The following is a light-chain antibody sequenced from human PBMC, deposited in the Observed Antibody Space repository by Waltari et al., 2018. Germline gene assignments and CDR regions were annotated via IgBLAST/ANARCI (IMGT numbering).Light chain of an antibody. J-gene: IGLJ3*02. CDR1: SRAVGANHS. CDR2: DVS. Sequence: QSALTQPAPVSASPGQAIPISRTGSSRAVGANHSVPWYRQYPCKAPHFLFYDVSTRPSGVSNRFSGSKSGNTASLTISGLQAEDEADYYCLSYTNTAVRVFGGGTRLTVL. CDR3: LSYTNTAVRV. V-gene: IGLV2-14*01.